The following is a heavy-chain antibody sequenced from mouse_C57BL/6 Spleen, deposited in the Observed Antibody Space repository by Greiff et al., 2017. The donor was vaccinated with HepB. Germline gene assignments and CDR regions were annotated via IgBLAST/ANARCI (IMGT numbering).Heavy chain of an antibody. V-gene: IGHV1-39*01. J-gene: IGHJ2*01. CDR2: INPNYGTT. Sequence: LQESGPELVKPGASVKISCKASGYSFTDYNMNWVKQSNGKSLEWIGVINPNYGTTSYNQKFKGKATLTVDQSSSTAYMQLNSLTSEDSAVYYCARVPYGSSHYYFDYWGQGTTLTVSS. D-gene: IGHD1-1*01. CDR3: ARVPYGSSHYYFDY. CDR1: GYSFTDYN.